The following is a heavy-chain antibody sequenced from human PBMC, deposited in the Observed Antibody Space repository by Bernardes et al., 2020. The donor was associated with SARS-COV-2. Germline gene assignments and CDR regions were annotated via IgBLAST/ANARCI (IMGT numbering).Heavy chain of an antibody. J-gene: IGHJ4*02. V-gene: IGHV2-5*01. CDR1: LFSLLTSGVV. CDR3: AHRPPDYDFWSGYTAYYFDY. D-gene: IGHD3-3*01. Sequence: SGPTLVKPTHTLTLTCTFSLFSLLTSGVVLVWIRQPPGNALEWLSLIYLNPDKPYSPSLKSRLTITKDTSKNQVVRKMTNMDPVDTATYYCAHRPPDYDFWSGYTAYYFDYWGKGNMGTVST. CDR2: IYLNPDK.